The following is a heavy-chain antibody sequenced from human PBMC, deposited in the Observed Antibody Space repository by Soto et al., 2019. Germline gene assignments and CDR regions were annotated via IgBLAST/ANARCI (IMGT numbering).Heavy chain of an antibody. CDR2: IYYSGST. V-gene: IGHV4-39*01. D-gene: IGHD5-12*01. Sequence: QLQLQESGPGLVKPSETLSLTCTVSGGSISSSSYYWGWIRQPPGKGLEWIGSIYYSGSTYYNPSLKSRVTISVDTPNNQFSLKLSAVTAADTAVYYCARHKGYSGYPYFDYWGQGTLVTVSS. J-gene: IGHJ4*02. CDR3: ARHKGYSGYPYFDY. CDR1: GGSISSSSYY.